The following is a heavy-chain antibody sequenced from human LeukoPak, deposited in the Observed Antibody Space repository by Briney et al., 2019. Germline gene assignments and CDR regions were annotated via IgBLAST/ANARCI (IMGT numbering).Heavy chain of an antibody. D-gene: IGHD3-10*01. CDR3: ARVGYYSSGPFSYFDY. J-gene: IGHJ4*02. V-gene: IGHV3-30-3*01. CDR1: GFTFSRYA. CDR2: ISYDGSNE. Sequence: GGSLRLSCAASGFTFSRYAMHWVRQAPGKGLEWVAVISYDGSNEYYAESVKGRFTISRDSSENTLYLEMNSLRVEDTAVYYCARVGYYSSGPFSYFDYWGQGTLVTVS.